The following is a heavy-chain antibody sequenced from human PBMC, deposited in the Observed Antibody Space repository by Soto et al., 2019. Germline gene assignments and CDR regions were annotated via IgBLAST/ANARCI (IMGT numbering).Heavy chain of an antibody. CDR2: IYYSGST. V-gene: IGHV4-59*08. J-gene: IGHJ4*02. Sequence: SETLSLTCTVSGGSISSYYWSWIRQPPGKGLEWIGYIYYSGSTNYNPSLKSRVTISVDTSQNQFSLKLSFVTAADTAVYYCARHVVEAVAGTGVVYYFDYWGQGSLVTVSS. D-gene: IGHD6-19*01. CDR3: ARHVVEAVAGTGVVYYFDY. CDR1: GGSISSYY.